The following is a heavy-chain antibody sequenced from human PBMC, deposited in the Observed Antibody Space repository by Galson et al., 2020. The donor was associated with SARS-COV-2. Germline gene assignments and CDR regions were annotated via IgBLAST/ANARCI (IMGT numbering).Heavy chain of an antibody. CDR1: GGSFSGYY. J-gene: IGHJ6*02. Sequence: SETLSLTCAVYGGSFSGYYWSWIRQPPGKGLEWIGEINHSGSTNYNPSLKSRVTISVDTSKNQFSLKLSSVTAADTAVYYCAGGQHSSSWSYYYYYGMDVWGQGTTVTVSS. CDR3: AGGQHSSSWSYYYYYGMDV. D-gene: IGHD6-13*01. V-gene: IGHV4-34*01. CDR2: INHSGST.